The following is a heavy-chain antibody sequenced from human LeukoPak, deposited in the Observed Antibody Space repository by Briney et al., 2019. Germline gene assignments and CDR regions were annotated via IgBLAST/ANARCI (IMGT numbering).Heavy chain of an antibody. CDR1: GYTFINFY. J-gene: IGHJ6*03. D-gene: IGHD1-1*01. CDR3: ARDWMDYYYYMDV. CDR2: INPNSGGT. V-gene: IGHV1-2*02. Sequence: ASVNVSCKTSGYTFINFYMHWVRQAPGQGLEWMGWINPNSGGTNYAQKFQGRVTMTRDTSINTAYMELSRLRSDDTAVYYWARDWMDYYYYMDVWGKGTTVTVSS.